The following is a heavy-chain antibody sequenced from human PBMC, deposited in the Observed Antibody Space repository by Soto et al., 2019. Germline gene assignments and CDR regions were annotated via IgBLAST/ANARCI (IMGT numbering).Heavy chain of an antibody. CDR2: IKSKTDGGTT. V-gene: IGHV3-15*01. Sequence: GESLKISCAASGFTFSNAWMSWVRQAPGKGLEWVGRIKSKTDGGTTDYAAPVKGRFTISRDDSKNTLYLQMNSLKTEDTAVYYCTTGIVVVPAAMWDYYYYYMDVWGKGTTITVSS. CDR1: GFTFSNAW. D-gene: IGHD2-2*01. CDR3: TTGIVVVPAAMWDYYYYYMDV. J-gene: IGHJ6*03.